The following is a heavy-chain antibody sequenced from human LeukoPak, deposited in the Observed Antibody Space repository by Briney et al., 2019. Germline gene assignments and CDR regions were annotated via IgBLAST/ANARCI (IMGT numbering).Heavy chain of an antibody. CDR3: ATSNFNYYGSGSYFDY. Sequence: SETLSLTCTVSGGSVSSGSYYWSWIRQPPGKGLEWIGYIYYSGSTNYNPSLKSRVTILVDTSKNQFSLKLSSVTAADTAVYYCATSNFNYYGSGSYFDYWGQGTLVTVSS. CDR1: GGSVSSGSYY. D-gene: IGHD3-10*01. CDR2: IYYSGST. V-gene: IGHV4-61*01. J-gene: IGHJ4*02.